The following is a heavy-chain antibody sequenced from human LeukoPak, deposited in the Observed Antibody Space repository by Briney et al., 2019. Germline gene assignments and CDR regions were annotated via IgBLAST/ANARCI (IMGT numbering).Heavy chain of an antibody. CDR3: ARDSLVGAYYYFDF. D-gene: IGHD1-26*01. Sequence: PSETLSLTCTVSGGSISSYYWGWIRQPAGKGLEWIGRIYTSGSTNYNPSLKSRVTMSVDTSKNQFSLKLSSVTAADTAVYYRARDSLVGAYYYFDFWGQGTLVTVSS. CDR1: GGSISSYY. J-gene: IGHJ4*02. V-gene: IGHV4-4*07. CDR2: IYTSGST.